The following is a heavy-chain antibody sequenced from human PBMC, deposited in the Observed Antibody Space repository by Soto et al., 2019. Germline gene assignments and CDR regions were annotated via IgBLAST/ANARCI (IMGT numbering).Heavy chain of an antibody. V-gene: IGHV4-61*01. CDR1: GGSVSSGHQY. Sequence: NPSETLSLTCTVSGGSVSSGHQYWSWIRQPPGKGLEWIGYIYNSGSTDYNPSLKSRVSISVDTSKNQFSLNLSSVTASDTAVYLCASGSSVSAYIDYWGQGTLVTVSS. CDR2: IYNSGST. CDR3: ASGSSVSAYIDY. J-gene: IGHJ4*02. D-gene: IGHD6-13*01.